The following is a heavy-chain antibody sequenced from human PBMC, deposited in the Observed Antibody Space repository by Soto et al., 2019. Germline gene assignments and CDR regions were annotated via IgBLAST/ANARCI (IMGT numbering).Heavy chain of an antibody. J-gene: IGHJ6*02. CDR2: IYPGDSDT. V-gene: IGHV5-51*01. Sequence: GESLKISCKGSGYSFTSYWIGWVRQMPGKGLEWMGIIYPGDSDTRYSPSFQGQVTISADKSISTAYLQWSSLKASDTAMYYCARTPYGSGSSYYGMDVWGQGTTVTVSS. CDR3: ARTPYGSGSSYYGMDV. D-gene: IGHD3-10*01. CDR1: GYSFTSYW.